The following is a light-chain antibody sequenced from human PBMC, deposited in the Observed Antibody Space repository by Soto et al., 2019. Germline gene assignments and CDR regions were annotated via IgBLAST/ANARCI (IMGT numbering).Light chain of an antibody. V-gene: IGLV2-14*03. Sequence: QSVLTQPASVSGSPGQSITISCTGTTSDIGAFNYVSWYQQRPGKAPKLIIYDVTNRPSGISSRFSGSKSGNTASLTISGLLTEDEADYYCSSYTRSSTYVFGTGTKVTVL. CDR1: TSDIGAFNY. J-gene: IGLJ1*01. CDR3: SSYTRSSTYV. CDR2: DVT.